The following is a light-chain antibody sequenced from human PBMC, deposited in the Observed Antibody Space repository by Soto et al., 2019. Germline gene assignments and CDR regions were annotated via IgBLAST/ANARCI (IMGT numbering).Light chain of an antibody. Sequence: QSVLTQPPSASGTPGQRVTISCSGGSSNIGSNIVNWYQQLPGTAPKLLIHNTDQRPSGVPDRFSGSKSGTSASLAISGLQSEDEADYYCAAWDDSLNVLFGGGTKLTVL. CDR2: NTD. CDR3: AAWDDSLNVL. V-gene: IGLV1-44*01. CDR1: SSNIGSNI. J-gene: IGLJ3*02.